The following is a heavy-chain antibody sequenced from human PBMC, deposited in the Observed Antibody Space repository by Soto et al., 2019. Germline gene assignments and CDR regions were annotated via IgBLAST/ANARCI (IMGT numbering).Heavy chain of an antibody. CDR1: GGSFSGYY. Sequence: SETLSLTCAVYGGSFSGYYWNWIRQPPGKGLEWIGEINHSGSTNYNPSLKSRLTISVDTSKNQFSLKLSSVTAADTAVYYCARHYGQEVFDYWGQGTLVTVSS. J-gene: IGHJ4*02. V-gene: IGHV4-34*01. CDR3: ARHYGQEVFDY. D-gene: IGHD3-16*01. CDR2: INHSGST.